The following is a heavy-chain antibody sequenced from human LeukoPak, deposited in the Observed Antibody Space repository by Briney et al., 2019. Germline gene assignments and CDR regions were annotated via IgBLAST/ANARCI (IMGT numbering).Heavy chain of an antibody. Sequence: SETLSLTCAVSGYSISSSNWWGWIRQPPGKGLEWIGYIYYSGSTYYNPSLKSRVTMSVDTSKNQFSLKLSSVTAVDTAVYYCARTDPGYCSGGSCFAFDIWGQGTMVTVSS. CDR2: IYYSGST. D-gene: IGHD2-15*01. CDR3: ARTDPGYCSGGSCFAFDI. CDR1: GYSISSSNW. V-gene: IGHV4-28*01. J-gene: IGHJ3*02.